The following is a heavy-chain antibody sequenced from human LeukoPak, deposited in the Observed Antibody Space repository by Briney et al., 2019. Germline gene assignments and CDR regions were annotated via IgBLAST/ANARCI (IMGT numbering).Heavy chain of an antibody. CDR3: AKGTPRYSSSWIFDY. Sequence: GGSLRLSCAASGFTFSSYAMSWVRQAPGKGLEWVSAISGSGGSTYYADSVKGRFTISRDNSKNTLYLQMDSLRAEDTAVYYCAKGTPRYSSSWIFDYWGQGTLVTVSS. CDR1: GFTFSSYA. J-gene: IGHJ4*02. CDR2: ISGSGGST. V-gene: IGHV3-23*01. D-gene: IGHD6-13*01.